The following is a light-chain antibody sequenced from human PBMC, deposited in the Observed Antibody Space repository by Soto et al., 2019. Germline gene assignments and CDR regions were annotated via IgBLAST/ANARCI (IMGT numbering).Light chain of an antibody. CDR1: QSVSSSY. CDR3: QQYGSSPRT. V-gene: IGKV3-20*01. CDR2: GAS. J-gene: IGKJ1*01. Sequence: EIVLTQSPGTLSVSPGERATLSCRASQSVSSSYLAWYQQKPGQAPRLLTYGASSRATGISDRFSGSGSGTDFTLTISRLEPEDFAVYYCQQYGSSPRTFGQGTKV.